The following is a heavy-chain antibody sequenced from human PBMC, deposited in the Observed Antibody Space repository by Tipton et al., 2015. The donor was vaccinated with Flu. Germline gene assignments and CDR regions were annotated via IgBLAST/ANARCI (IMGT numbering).Heavy chain of an antibody. CDR3: ASATTVTTSGMDV. V-gene: IGHV4-59*07. CDR1: GGSISSYY. Sequence: TLSLTCTVSGGSISSYYWSWLRQPPGKGLEWIGYIYYSGSTNYNPSLKSRVTISVGTSKNQFSLQLNSVTAADTAVYYCASATTVTTSGMDVWGQGTTVTVSS. CDR2: IYYSGST. D-gene: IGHD4-11*01. J-gene: IGHJ6*02.